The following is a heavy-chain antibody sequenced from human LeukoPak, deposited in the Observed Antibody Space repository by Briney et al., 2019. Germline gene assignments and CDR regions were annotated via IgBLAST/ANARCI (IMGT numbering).Heavy chain of an antibody. CDR1: GFTFSDYG. V-gene: IGHV3-33*01. CDR3: ARAHSSSSTFDL. D-gene: IGHD6-6*01. CDR2: IWYDGSKK. J-gene: IGHJ4*02. Sequence: GSPIPSRAASGFTFSDYGIPWVRQGPGQGLEWVALIWYDGSKKYYADSVKGRFTISRDNTKNTLYLQLNSLRADDTAVYYCARAHSSSSTFDLWGQGTLVTVSS.